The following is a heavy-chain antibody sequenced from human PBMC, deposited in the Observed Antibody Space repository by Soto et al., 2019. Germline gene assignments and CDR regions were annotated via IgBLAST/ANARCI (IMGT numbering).Heavy chain of an antibody. CDR2: IYYSGST. J-gene: IGHJ4*02. CDR1: GGSISSGGYY. Sequence: QVQLQESGPGLVKPSQTLSLTCTVSGGSISSGGYYWSWIRQHPGKGLEWIGYIYYSGSTYYNPSLKSRVTISVEPSKNQFSLKLRFVTGAEPGGYYCAKGLDILTCYYTPPDYWGQGTLVTVSS. CDR3: AKGLDILTCYYTPPDY. D-gene: IGHD3-9*01. V-gene: IGHV4-31*03.